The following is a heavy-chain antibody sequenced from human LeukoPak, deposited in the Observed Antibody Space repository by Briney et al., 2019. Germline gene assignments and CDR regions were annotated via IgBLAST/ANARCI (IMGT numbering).Heavy chain of an antibody. Sequence: GGSLRLSCAASGFTFSSYAMSWVRQAPGKGLEWVSAIRGSGGSTYYADSVKGRFTISRDNSKNTLYLQMNSLRAEDTAVYYCAKALTKATDYMDVWGKGTTVTVSS. CDR1: GFTFSSYA. D-gene: IGHD2-2*01. CDR2: IRGSGGST. CDR3: AKALTKATDYMDV. J-gene: IGHJ6*03. V-gene: IGHV3-23*01.